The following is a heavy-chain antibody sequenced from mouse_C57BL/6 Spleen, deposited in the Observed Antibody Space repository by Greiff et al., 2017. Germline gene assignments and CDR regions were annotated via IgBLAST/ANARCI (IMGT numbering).Heavy chain of an antibody. Sequence: EVKLMESGPELVKPGASVKMSCKASGYTFTDYNMHWVKQSHGKSLEWIGYINPNNGGTSYNQKFKGKATLTVNKSSSTAYMELRSLTSEDSAVYYCAREELYYAMDYWGQGTSVTVSS. CDR1: GYTFTDYN. CDR2: INPNNGGT. J-gene: IGHJ4*01. CDR3: AREELYYAMDY. V-gene: IGHV1-22*01.